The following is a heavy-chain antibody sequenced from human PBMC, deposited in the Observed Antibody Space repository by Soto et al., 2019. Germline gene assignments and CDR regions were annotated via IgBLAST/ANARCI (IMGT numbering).Heavy chain of an antibody. D-gene: IGHD6-19*01. CDR3: ARGETSGWNNWLDP. Sequence: GGSLRLSCAASGFTFDIYTMNWVRQAPGKGLEWVSSISSSSSYIYYADSVKGRLTISRDNAKNSLYLQMNSMRAEDTAVYYCARGETSGWNNWLDPWGQGTLVTVSS. CDR1: GFTFDIYT. V-gene: IGHV3-21*01. CDR2: ISSSSSYI. J-gene: IGHJ5*02.